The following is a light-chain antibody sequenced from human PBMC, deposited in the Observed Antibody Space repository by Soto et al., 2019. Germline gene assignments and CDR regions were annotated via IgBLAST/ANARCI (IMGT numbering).Light chain of an antibody. CDR3: AAWDDSLNGPV. V-gene: IGLV1-36*01. CDR2: YDD. J-gene: IGLJ2*01. Sequence: QAVVTQPPSVSEAPRQRVTISCSGGSSNIGNNGVNWYQQLPGKAPKLLIYYDDLLPSGVSDRFSGSKSGTSASLAIRGLQSEDEADYYCAAWDDSLNGPVFGGGTKLTVL. CDR1: SSNIGNNG.